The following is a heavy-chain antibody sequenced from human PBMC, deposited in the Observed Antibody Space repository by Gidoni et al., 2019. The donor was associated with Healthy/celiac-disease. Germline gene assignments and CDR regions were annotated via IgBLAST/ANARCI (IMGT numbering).Heavy chain of an antibody. V-gene: IGHV4-30-4*01. D-gene: IGHD4-17*01. CDR1: GGSISRGDYY. CDR3: ARAGDYGEDWYFDL. CDR2: IYYSGSP. J-gene: IGHJ2*01. Sequence: QVQLQESGPGLVKPSQTLSLTCTVSGGSISRGDYYWSWIRQPPGKGLEWIVYIYYSGSPYYNPSLKSRVTISVDTAKNQFSLKLSSVTAADTAVDYCARAGDYGEDWYFDLWGRGTLVTVSA.